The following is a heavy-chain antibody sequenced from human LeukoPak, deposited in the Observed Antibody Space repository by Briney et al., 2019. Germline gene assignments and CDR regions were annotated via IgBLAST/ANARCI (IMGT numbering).Heavy chain of an antibody. D-gene: IGHD6-13*01. J-gene: IGHJ6*02. V-gene: IGHV3-21*04. CDR1: GFTFSSYS. CDR3: ANNPFGVRSSSWSLDHYYYYGMDV. CDR2: ISSSSSYI. Sequence: PGGSLRLSCAASGFTFSSYSMNWVRQAPGKGLEWVSSISSSSSYIYYSDSVKGRFTISRDNAKNSLYLQMNSLRAEDTAVYYCANNPFGVRSSSWSLDHYYYYGMDVWGQGTTVTVSS.